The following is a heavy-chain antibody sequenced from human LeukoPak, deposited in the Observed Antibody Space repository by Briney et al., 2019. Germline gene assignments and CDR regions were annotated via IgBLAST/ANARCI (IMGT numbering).Heavy chain of an antibody. CDR1: GFTFSTYW. Sequence: GGSLRLSCVASGFTFSTYWMSWVRQTPGKRLEWVANIKPDGSEKYYVDSVKGRFTISRDNAKNSLYLQVNSLRAEDTAVYYCVRDSGGWLEWGQGTLVTVSS. CDR3: VRDSGGWLE. CDR2: IKPDGSEK. D-gene: IGHD3-10*01. V-gene: IGHV3-7*03. J-gene: IGHJ4*02.